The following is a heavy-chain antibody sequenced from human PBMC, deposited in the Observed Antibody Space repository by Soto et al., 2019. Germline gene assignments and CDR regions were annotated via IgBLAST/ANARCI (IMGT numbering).Heavy chain of an antibody. Sequence: QVQLVQSGAEVRKPGSSVKVSCKASGDTFSFYSINWVRQAPVLGLEWMGRINPILSMSNYAQRFQGRVTMTADKSTSTAYMELSGLRSEDTAIYYCASSYGSGYRAFDYWGQGALVTVSS. J-gene: IGHJ4*02. V-gene: IGHV1-69*02. CDR2: INPILSMS. CDR3: ASSYGSGYRAFDY. CDR1: GDTFSFYS. D-gene: IGHD3-10*01.